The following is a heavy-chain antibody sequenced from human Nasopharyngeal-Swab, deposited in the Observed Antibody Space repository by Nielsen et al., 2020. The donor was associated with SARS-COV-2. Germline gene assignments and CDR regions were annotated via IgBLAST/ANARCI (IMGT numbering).Heavy chain of an antibody. CDR2: ISYSGST. D-gene: IGHD3-22*01. CDR1: GGSISSYY. CDR3: ARGSGYYDSSGYSDY. Sequence: SETLSLTCTVSGGSISSYYWSWIRQPPGKGLEWIGYISYSGSTNYNPSLKSRVTISVDTSKNQFSLKLRSVTAADTAVYYCARGSGYYDSSGYSDYWGQGTLVTVSS. J-gene: IGHJ4*02. V-gene: IGHV4-59*13.